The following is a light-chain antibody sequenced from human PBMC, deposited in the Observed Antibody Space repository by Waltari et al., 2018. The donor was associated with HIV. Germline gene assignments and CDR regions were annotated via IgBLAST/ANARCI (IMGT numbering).Light chain of an antibody. CDR2: EVS. CDR1: SSDVGGYNF. V-gene: IGLV2-8*01. CDR3: SSYAGSNDWI. Sequence: QSALTQPPSAPGSPGQSVTISRVGTSSDVGGYNFVSWYQQHPGKSHILTIYEVSKRPSGVPDRFSGSKSGNTASLTVSGLQAEDEADYYCSSYAGSNDWIFGGGTKLTVL. J-gene: IGLJ2*01.